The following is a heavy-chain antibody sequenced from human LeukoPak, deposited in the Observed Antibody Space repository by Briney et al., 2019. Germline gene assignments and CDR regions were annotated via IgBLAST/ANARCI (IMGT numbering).Heavy chain of an antibody. CDR3: AKQPDCYSPSCRRWFDP. D-gene: IGHD2-2*01. CDR2: ISYSGST. J-gene: IGHJ5*02. CDR1: GGSVSTTNYY. V-gene: IGHV4-39*01. Sequence: RTSETLSLTCTVSGGSVSTTNYYWDWIRQPPGQGLEWIGRISYSGSTYYTPSLKSRVTISVDTSKNQFFLRMSSLTAADTAVYYCAKQPDCYSPSCRRWFDPWGQGILVTVTS.